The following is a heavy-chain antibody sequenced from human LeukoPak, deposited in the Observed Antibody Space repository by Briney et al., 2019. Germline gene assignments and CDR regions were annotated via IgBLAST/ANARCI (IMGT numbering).Heavy chain of an antibody. Sequence: ASVKVPCKASGYTFTSYAMNWVRQAPGQGLEWVGWINTNTGNPTYAQGFTGRFVFSLDTSVSTAYLQISSLKAEDTAVYYCAREHHSDSSGTIDTFNIWGQGTMVTVSS. CDR3: AREHHSDSSGTIDTFNI. V-gene: IGHV7-4-1*02. J-gene: IGHJ3*02. CDR1: GYTFTSYA. D-gene: IGHD3-22*01. CDR2: INTNTGNP.